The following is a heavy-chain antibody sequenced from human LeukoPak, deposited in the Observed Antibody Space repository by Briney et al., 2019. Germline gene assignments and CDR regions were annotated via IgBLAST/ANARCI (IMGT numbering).Heavy chain of an antibody. D-gene: IGHD2-21*02. CDR2: IYHSGST. V-gene: IGHV4-30-2*01. CDR3: ARGKPTTLAYCGGDCYSLDAFDI. J-gene: IGHJ3*02. CDR1: GGSISSGGYS. Sequence: PSETLSLTCAVSGGSISSGGYSWSWIRQPPGKGLKWIGYIYHSGSTYYNPSLKSRVTISVDRSKNQFSLKLSSVTAADTAVYYCARGKPTTLAYCGGDCYSLDAFDIWGQGTMVTVSS.